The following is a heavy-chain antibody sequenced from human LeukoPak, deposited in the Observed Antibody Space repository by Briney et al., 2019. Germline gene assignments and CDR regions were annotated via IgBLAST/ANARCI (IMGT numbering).Heavy chain of an antibody. CDR2: INHSGST. V-gene: IGHV4-34*01. J-gene: IGHJ4*02. CDR1: GGSISSYY. CDR3: ARVGMGEVDY. D-gene: IGHD3-16*01. Sequence: PSETLSLTCTVSGGSISSYYWSWIRQPPGKGLEWIGEINHSGSTNYNPSLKSRVTISVDTSKNQFSLKLSSVTAADTAVYYCARVGMGEVDYWGQGTLVTVSS.